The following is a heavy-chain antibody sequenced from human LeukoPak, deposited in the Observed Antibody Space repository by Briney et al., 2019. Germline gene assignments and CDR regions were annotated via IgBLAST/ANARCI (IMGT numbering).Heavy chain of an antibody. CDR3: ARAIAASNWFDP. J-gene: IGHJ5*02. CDR2: IYHSGST. Sequence: PSESLSLTCAVSGGSISSSNWWSWVRQPPGKGLEWIGEIYHSGSTNYNPSLESRVTISVDKSKNQFSLKLSSVTAADTAVYYCARAIAASNWFDPWGQGTLVTVSS. D-gene: IGHD6-13*01. CDR1: GGSISSSNW. V-gene: IGHV4-4*02.